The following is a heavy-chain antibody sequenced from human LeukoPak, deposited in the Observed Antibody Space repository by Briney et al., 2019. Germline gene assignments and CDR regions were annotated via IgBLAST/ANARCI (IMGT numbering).Heavy chain of an antibody. V-gene: IGHV3-23*01. CDR3: AKVGPPKYYDSSEYAFDI. J-gene: IGHJ3*02. CDR2: ISGSGGST. D-gene: IGHD3-22*01. CDR1: GFTFSSYA. Sequence: PGGSLRLSCEASGFTFSSYAMSWVRQAPGKGLEWVSAISGSGGSTYYADSVKGRFTISRDNSKNTLYLQMNSLRAEDTAVYYCAKVGPPKYYDSSEYAFDIWGQGTMVTVSS.